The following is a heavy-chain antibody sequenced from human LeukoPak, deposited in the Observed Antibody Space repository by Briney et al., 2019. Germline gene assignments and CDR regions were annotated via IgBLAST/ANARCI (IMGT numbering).Heavy chain of an antibody. J-gene: IGHJ5*02. Sequence: GESLKISCKGSGYKFTSYWISWVRQTPGKGLEWMGRIDPSDSYTNYSPSFQGKVTVSADNSITTAYLSFKNLRTSDSGIYYCALGGISSSWFYWFDPWGPGTLVTVSS. V-gene: IGHV5-10-1*01. CDR3: ALGGISSSWFYWFDP. CDR2: IDPSDSYT. D-gene: IGHD3-22*01. CDR1: GYKFTSYW.